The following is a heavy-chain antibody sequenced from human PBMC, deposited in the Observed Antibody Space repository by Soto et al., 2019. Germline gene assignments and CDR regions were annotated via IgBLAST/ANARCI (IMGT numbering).Heavy chain of an antibody. D-gene: IGHD3-22*01. CDR3: TTDSYSTIIIVRFDY. Sequence: GGSLRLSCAASGFTFSNAWINWVRQAPGKGLEWVGRIKSKTDGGTTDYAEPVKGRFAISRDDSNNMVYLQMNSLKIEDTAVYYCTTDSYSTIIIVRFDYWGHRTLVTDSS. CDR1: GFTFSNAW. J-gene: IGHJ4*01. V-gene: IGHV3-15*07. CDR2: IKSKTDGGTT.